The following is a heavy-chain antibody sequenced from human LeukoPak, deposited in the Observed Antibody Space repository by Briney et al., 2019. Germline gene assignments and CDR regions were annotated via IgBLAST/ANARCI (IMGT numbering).Heavy chain of an antibody. CDR1: GFTFSRYW. CDR3: ASRSIAARPHEYYMDV. CDR2: IKQDGSQK. V-gene: IGHV3-7*01. D-gene: IGHD6-6*01. Sequence: GGSLRLSCAASGFTFSRYWMTWVRQAPGKGLEWVANIKQDGSQKSYVDSVKGRFTISRDNDKNSLYLQMNSLRAEDTAVYYCASRSIAARPHEYYMDVWGKGTTVTVSS. J-gene: IGHJ6*03.